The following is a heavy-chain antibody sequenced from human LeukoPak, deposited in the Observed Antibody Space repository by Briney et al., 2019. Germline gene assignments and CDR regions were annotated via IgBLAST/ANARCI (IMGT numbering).Heavy chain of an antibody. D-gene: IGHD5-12*01. Sequence: PGGSLRLSCAASGFTFSSYAMSWVRQAPGKGLGWVSVISGSGGSTYYADSVKGRFTISRDNSKTTLYLQMNSLRAEDTAVYYCAKGNEWLRFVFLDYWGQGTLVTVSS. CDR1: GFTFSSYA. CDR3: AKGNEWLRFVFLDY. V-gene: IGHV3-23*01. J-gene: IGHJ4*02. CDR2: ISGSGGST.